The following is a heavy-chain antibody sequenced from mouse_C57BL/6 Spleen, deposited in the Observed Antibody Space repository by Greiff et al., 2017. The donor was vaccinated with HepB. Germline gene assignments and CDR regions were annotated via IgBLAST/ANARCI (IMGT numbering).Heavy chain of an antibody. V-gene: IGHV5-17*01. D-gene: IGHD2-4*01. CDR1: GFTFSDYG. Sequence: DVKLVESGGGLVKPGGSLKLSCAASGFTFSDYGMHWVRQAPEKGLEWVAYISSGSSTIYYADTVKGRFTISRDNAKNTLFLQMTSLRSEDTAMYYCARGDYDFYFDYWGQGTTLTVSS. CDR2: ISSGSSTI. J-gene: IGHJ2*01. CDR3: ARGDYDFYFDY.